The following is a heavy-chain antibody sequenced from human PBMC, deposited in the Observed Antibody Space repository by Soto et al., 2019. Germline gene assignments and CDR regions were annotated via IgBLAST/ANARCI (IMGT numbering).Heavy chain of an antibody. CDR1: GFSLSTRAVG. V-gene: IGHV2-5*01. CDR2: IYWNDDK. D-gene: IGHD1-26*01. Sequence: QITLKESGPTLVKPTQTLTLTCTFSGFSLSTRAVGVGWIRQPPGKALEWLALIYWNDDKLYSPSLKNRLTITKDTSKNHVVLTMTNMDPVDTATYYCAHRHELGSFDIWGQGTKVTVSS. CDR3: AHRHELGSFDI. J-gene: IGHJ3*02.